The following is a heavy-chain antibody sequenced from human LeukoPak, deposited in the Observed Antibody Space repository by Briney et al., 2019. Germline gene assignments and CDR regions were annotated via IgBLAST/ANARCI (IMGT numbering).Heavy chain of an antibody. CDR2: IYYSGST. J-gene: IGHJ4*02. Sequence: PSETLSLTCTVSGGSISSGGYYWSWIRQHPGKGLEWIGYIYYSGSTYYNPSLKSRVTISVDTSKNQFSLKLSSVTAADTAVYFCAQGGHDFNPFYYWGQGTLVTVSS. CDR3: AQGGHDFNPFYY. D-gene: IGHD2-21*02. V-gene: IGHV4-31*03. CDR1: GGSISSGGYY.